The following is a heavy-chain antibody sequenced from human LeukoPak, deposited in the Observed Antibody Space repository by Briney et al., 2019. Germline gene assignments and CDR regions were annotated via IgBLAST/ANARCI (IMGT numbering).Heavy chain of an antibody. J-gene: IGHJ4*02. CDR2: IYTSGST. CDR1: GDSISSGDYY. V-gene: IGHV4-61*02. Sequence: SETLSLTCTVSGDSISSGDYYWSWIRQPAGKGLEWIGRIYTSGSTNYNPSLKSRVTISVDTSKNQFSLKLSSVTAADTAVYYCARDSGYSSSWSSIGYWGQGTLVTVSS. CDR3: ARDSGYSSSWSSIGY. D-gene: IGHD6-13*01.